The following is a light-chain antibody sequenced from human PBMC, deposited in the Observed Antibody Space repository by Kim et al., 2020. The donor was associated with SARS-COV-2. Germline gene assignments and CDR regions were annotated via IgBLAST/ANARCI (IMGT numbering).Light chain of an antibody. Sequence: GQKVTISCAGSSSNVGNNYVSWYQQRPGTAPNLRIYDNNKRPSGIPDRFSGSKSGTSATLGITGLQTGDEADYYCGTWDSSLSAVVFGGGTQLTVL. CDR3: GTWDSSLSAVV. CDR1: SSNVGNNY. J-gene: IGLJ2*01. CDR2: DNN. V-gene: IGLV1-51*01.